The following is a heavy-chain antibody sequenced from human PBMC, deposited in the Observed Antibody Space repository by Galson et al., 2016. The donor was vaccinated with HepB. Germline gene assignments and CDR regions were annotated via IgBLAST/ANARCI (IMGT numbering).Heavy chain of an antibody. J-gene: IGHJ5*01. Sequence: SETLSLTCTVSGGSISTYYWNWIRQPPGKGLEWIGYIYYSGSTNYNPSLKSRVTISVDTSKNQFSLKLSSVTTADTAVYYCARVHYDYGSPSCIDSWGRGILVTVS. CDR3: ARVHYDYGSPSCIDS. CDR1: GGSISTYY. D-gene: IGHD3-10*01. CDR2: IYYSGST. V-gene: IGHV4-59*01.